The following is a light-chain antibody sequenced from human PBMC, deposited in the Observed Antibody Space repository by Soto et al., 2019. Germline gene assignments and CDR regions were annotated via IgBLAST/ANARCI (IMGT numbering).Light chain of an antibody. CDR1: QSVSDS. V-gene: IGKV3-11*01. J-gene: IGKJ4*01. Sequence: EIVLTQSPATLSLSPGERAILSCRASQSVSDSLAWYQLKSGQAPRLLISDASNRATGIPARFSGSGSGTDFTLTISSLEPEDFAVYYCQHNSSWPLTFGGGTKVEIK. CDR2: DAS. CDR3: QHNSSWPLT.